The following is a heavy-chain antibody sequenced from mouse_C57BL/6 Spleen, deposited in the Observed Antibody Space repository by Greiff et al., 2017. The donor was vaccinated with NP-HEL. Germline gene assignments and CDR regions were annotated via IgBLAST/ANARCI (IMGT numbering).Heavy chain of an antibody. CDR2: IDPSDSYT. V-gene: IGHV1-69*01. Sequence: QVQLKQSGAELVMPGASVKLSCKASGYTFTSYWMHWVKQRPGQGLEWIGEIDPSDSYTNYNQKFKGKSTLTVDKSSSTAYMQLSSLTSEDSAVYYCARGDYGSELFDYWGQGTTLTVSS. D-gene: IGHD1-1*01. CDR3: ARGDYGSELFDY. CDR1: GYTFTSYW. J-gene: IGHJ2*01.